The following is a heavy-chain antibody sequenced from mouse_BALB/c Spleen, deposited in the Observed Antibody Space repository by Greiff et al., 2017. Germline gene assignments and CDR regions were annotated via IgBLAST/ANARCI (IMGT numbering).Heavy chain of an antibody. D-gene: IGHD2-4*01. V-gene: IGHV5-9-4*01. CDR3: ARVGLRHYFDY. J-gene: IGHJ2*01. CDR2: ISSGGSYT. CDR1: GFTFSSYA. Sequence: DVQLVESGGGLVKPGGSLKLSCAASGFTFSSYAMSWVRQSPEKRLEWVAEISSGGSYTYYPDTVTGRFTISRDNAKNTLYLEMSSLRSEDTAMYYCARVGLRHYFDYWGQGTTLTVSS.